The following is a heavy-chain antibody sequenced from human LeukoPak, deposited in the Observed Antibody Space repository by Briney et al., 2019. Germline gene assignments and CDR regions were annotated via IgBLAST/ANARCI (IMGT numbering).Heavy chain of an antibody. Sequence: SETLCLTCAVYGGSFSGYYWSWIRQSPGKGLEWIGEINHSGATNYNPSLKSRVTALVDTSKNQFSLKLTSVTAADTAVYYCARARETVAIDYWGQGTLVTVSS. CDR3: ARARETVAIDY. CDR2: INHSGAT. J-gene: IGHJ4*02. D-gene: IGHD5-12*01. V-gene: IGHV4-34*01. CDR1: GGSFSGYY.